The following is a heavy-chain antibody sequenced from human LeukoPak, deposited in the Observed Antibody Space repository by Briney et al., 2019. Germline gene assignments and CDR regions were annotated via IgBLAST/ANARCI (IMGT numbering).Heavy chain of an antibody. D-gene: IGHD3-3*01. J-gene: IGHJ4*02. CDR3: ARGPHTDNDGRRGYYFFDH. Sequence: SETLSLTCAVYGESFSGYYWTWIRQSPGKGLQWIGEINHSGSTNHNPSLKSRVTISIDTSKNQFSLKLRSVTAADTAVYYCARGPHTDNDGRRGYYFFDHWGQGTLVTVSS. CDR1: GESFSGYY. CDR2: INHSGST. V-gene: IGHV4-34*01.